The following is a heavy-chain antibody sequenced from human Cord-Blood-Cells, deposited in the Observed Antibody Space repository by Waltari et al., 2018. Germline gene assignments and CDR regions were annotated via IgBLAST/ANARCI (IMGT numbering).Heavy chain of an antibody. CDR1: GFTFSSYA. D-gene: IGHD5-18*01. CDR2: ISYDGSNK. J-gene: IGHJ6*02. V-gene: IGHV3-30-3*01. Sequence: QVQLVESGGGVVQPGRSLRLSCAASGFTFSSYAMHWVRQAPGKGLEWVAVISYDGSNKYYGDSVKGRFTISRDNSKNTLYLQMNSLRADDTSVYYCARSGYSYGYYYYYGMDVWGQGTTVTVSS. CDR3: ARSGYSYGYYYYYGMDV.